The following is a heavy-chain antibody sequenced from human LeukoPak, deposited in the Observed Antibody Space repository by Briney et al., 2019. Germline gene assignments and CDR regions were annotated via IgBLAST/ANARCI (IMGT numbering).Heavy chain of an antibody. V-gene: IGHV4-59*01. CDR3: ARDTNEGNDY. D-gene: IGHD4-23*01. J-gene: IGHJ4*02. Sequence: PSETLSLTCTVPGGSISSYYWSWIRQPPGKGLEWIGYIYYSGSTYYNPSLKSRVTISVDTSKNQFSLKLSSVTAADTAVYYCARDTNEGNDYWGQGTLVTVSS. CDR2: IYYSGST. CDR1: GGSISSYY.